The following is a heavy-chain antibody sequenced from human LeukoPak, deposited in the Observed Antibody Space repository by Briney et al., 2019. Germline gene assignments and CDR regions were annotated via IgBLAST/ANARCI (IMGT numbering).Heavy chain of an antibody. Sequence: SETLSLTCAVYGGSFSGYYWSWIRQPPGKGLEWIGEINHSGSTNYNPSLKSRVTISVDTSKNQFSLKLSSVTAADTAVYYCARGHGSSGRFGDWGQGTLVTVSS. V-gene: IGHV4-34*01. D-gene: IGHD6-19*01. CDR2: INHSGST. J-gene: IGHJ4*02. CDR3: ARGHGSSGRFGD. CDR1: GGSFSGYY.